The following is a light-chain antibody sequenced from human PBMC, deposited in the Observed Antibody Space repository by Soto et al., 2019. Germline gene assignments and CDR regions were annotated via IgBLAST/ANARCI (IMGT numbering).Light chain of an antibody. CDR3: SSFSSSGTGV. Sequence: QSALTQPPSASGSPGQSVTISCTGTKSDIGVYDFVSWYQHHPGKAPRLIIYEVKIRPSGVSSRFSGSKSGDTASLTISGLQAEDEADYYCSSFSSSGTGVFGGGTKVTVL. J-gene: IGLJ3*02. CDR2: EVK. CDR1: KSDIGVYDF. V-gene: IGLV2-14*01.